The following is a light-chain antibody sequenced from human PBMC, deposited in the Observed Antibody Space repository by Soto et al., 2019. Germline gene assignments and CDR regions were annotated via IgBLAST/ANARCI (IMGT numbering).Light chain of an antibody. J-gene: IGKJ1*01. CDR1: QSISSY. Sequence: EIVMTQSPATLSVSPGERATLSCRASQSISSYLAWYQQKPGQAPRPLIYGASTRATGIPVRFSGSGSGTEFTLTISSLQSEEFAIYYCQQYNKWPPTFGQGTKVDIK. V-gene: IGKV3-15*01. CDR3: QQYNKWPPT. CDR2: GAS.